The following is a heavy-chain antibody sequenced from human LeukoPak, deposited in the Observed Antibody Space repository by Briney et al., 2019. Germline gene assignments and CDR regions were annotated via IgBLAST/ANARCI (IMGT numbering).Heavy chain of an antibody. J-gene: IGHJ6*03. D-gene: IGHD2-2*01. Sequence: SVKVSCKASGGTFSSYAISWVRQAPVQGLEWMGGIIPIFGTANYAQKFQGRVTITAGESTSTAYMELSSLRSEDTAAYYCARSDCSSTSCYFMDVWGKGTTVTISS. CDR3: ARSDCSSTSCYFMDV. V-gene: IGHV1-69*13. CDR1: GGTFSSYA. CDR2: IIPIFGTA.